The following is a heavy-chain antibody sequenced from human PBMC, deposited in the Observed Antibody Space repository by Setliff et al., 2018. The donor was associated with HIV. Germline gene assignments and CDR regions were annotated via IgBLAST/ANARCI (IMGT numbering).Heavy chain of an antibody. J-gene: IGHJ3*02. D-gene: IGHD6-13*01. CDR1: GYTFTGYY. CDR3: ARGGAGIAVTGAGKTAFDI. Sequence: VASVKVSCKASGYTFTGYYMYWVRQAPGQGLQWVGWINPNSGGTKYAQKFQGRVTMTRDTSISTAYMELSNLRSEDTAIYYCARGGAGIAVTGAGKTAFDIWGQGTLVTVSS. V-gene: IGHV1-2*02. CDR2: INPNSGGT.